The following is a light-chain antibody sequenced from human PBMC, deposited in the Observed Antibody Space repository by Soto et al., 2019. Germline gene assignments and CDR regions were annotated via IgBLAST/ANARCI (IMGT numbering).Light chain of an antibody. CDR1: QNIRSY. V-gene: IGKV1-39*01. Sequence: IQMTQSPSSLSASVGDRVTITCRASQNIRSYLNWYQQKPGKAPILLIYSASSLQSGVPSRFSARGFRTDFALTISSLQPEDFATYYCQQSDTTSWTFGQGTKVEIK. CDR2: SAS. J-gene: IGKJ1*01. CDR3: QQSDTTSWT.